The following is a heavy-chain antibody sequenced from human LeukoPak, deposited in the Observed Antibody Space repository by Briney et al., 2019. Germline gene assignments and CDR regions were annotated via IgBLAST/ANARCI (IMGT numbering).Heavy chain of an antibody. J-gene: IGHJ6*02. CDR3: AKDLSPLYYYYGMDV. V-gene: IGHV3-53*01. Sequence: GGSLRLSCAASGFTVSSNYMSWVRQAPGKGLEWVSVIYSSGSTYYADSVKGRFTISRDNSKNTLYLQMNSLSAEDTTVYYCAKDLSPLYYYYGMDVWGQGTTVTVSS. CDR1: GFTVSSNY. CDR2: IYSSGST.